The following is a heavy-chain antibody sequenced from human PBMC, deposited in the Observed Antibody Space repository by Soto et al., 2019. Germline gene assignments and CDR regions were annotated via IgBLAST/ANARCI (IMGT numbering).Heavy chain of an antibody. CDR2: IRGKANSYET. D-gene: IGHD2-2*01. CDR3: TSRSCSSASRHT. CDR1: GYTFSGSA. J-gene: IGHJ5*02. Sequence: EVQLVESGGGLVQPGGSLKLSCVASGYTFSGSAFHWVRQASGKGLEWVGRIRGKANSYETAYAESVKGRFTISREDSKNTAFLQMTSLKTEDTAVYYCTSRSCSSASRHTWGQGTRVTVSS. V-gene: IGHV3-73*01.